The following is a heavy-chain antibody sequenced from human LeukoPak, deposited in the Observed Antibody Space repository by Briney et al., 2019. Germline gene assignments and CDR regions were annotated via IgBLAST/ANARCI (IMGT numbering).Heavy chain of an antibody. CDR3: ARGDSWYDY. Sequence: SEILSLTCTVSGGSISSYYWTWIRQPPGKGLEWIGYIYFTGTTNYDPSLKSRVTISLDTSKNQFSLKLSSVTPADTAVYYCARGDSWYDYWGQGTLVTLS. CDR2: IYFTGTT. V-gene: IGHV4-59*01. D-gene: IGHD6-13*01. CDR1: GGSISSYY. J-gene: IGHJ4*02.